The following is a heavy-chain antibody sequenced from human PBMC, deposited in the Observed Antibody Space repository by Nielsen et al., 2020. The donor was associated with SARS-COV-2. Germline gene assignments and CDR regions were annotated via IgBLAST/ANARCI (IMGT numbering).Heavy chain of an antibody. CDR1: GFTFDDYA. D-gene: IGHD4-17*01. Sequence: GESLKISCAASGFTFDDYAMHWVRQAPGKGLEWVSGINWNGGSTGYADSVKGRFTISRDNAKNSLYLQMNSLRAEDTALYHCARAQGPILRGYGMDVWGQGTTVTVSS. CDR3: ARAQGPILRGYGMDV. CDR2: INWNGGST. V-gene: IGHV3-20*01. J-gene: IGHJ6*02.